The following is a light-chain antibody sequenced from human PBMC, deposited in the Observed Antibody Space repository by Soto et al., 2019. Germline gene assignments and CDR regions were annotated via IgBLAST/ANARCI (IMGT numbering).Light chain of an antibody. CDR1: SSDVGYYNY. CDR3: SSRTSSGTLV. Sequence: QSALTQPASVSGSLGQSITISCTGTSSDVGYYNYVSWCQQYPGKAPKLMIYDVSNRPSGVANRFSGSKSGNTASLTISGLQAEDEADYYCSSRTSSGTLVFGTGTKVTVL. J-gene: IGLJ1*01. CDR2: DVS. V-gene: IGLV2-14*01.